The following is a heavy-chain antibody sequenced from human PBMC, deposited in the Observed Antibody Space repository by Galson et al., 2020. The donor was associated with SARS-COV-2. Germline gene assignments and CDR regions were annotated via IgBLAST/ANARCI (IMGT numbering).Heavy chain of an antibody. CDR2: IYYSGST. Sequence: ETSETLSLTCTVSGGSISSGGYYWSWIRQHPGKGLEWIGYIYYSGSTYYNPSLKSRVTISVDTSKNQFSLKLSSVTAADTAGYYCARARIVVFINAFDIWCQGTMVTVAS. J-gene: IGHJ3*02. CDR1: GGSISSGGYY. V-gene: IGHV4-31*03. CDR3: ARARIVVFINAFDI. D-gene: IGHD3-22*01.